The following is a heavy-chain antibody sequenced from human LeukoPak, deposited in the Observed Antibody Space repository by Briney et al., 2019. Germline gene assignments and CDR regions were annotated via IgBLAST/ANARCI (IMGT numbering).Heavy chain of an antibody. CDR2: IYPGDSDT. CDR1: GYSFTTYW. CDR3: ARHYSSSWYHSDY. Sequence: GESLKISRKASGYSFTTYWIDWVRQMPGKGLEWMGMIYPGDSDTRYSPSFQGQVTISADKSITTAYLQWSSLKAADTAIYYCARHYSSSWYHSDYWGQGTLVTVSS. V-gene: IGHV5-51*01. D-gene: IGHD6-13*01. J-gene: IGHJ4*02.